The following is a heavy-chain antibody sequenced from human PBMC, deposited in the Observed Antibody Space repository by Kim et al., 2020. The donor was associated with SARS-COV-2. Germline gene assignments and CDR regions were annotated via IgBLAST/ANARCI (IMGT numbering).Heavy chain of an antibody. CDR3: VFGCSRDY. D-gene: IGHD2-21*01. V-gene: IGHV3-20*04. CDR1: GFTFNDYG. CDR2: ISWSGANT. J-gene: IGHJ4*03. Sequence: GGSLRLSCAASGFTFNDYGMSWVRQAPGKGLEWVSGISWSGANTGYAGSVNGRFTFSRDNSKTSLYLQMNSLRAEDTALYYCVFGCSRDYWGDGTLVTV.